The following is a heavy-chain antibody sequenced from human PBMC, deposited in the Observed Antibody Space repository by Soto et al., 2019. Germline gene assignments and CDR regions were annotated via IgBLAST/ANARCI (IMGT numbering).Heavy chain of an antibody. CDR3: ARTKWLAYAFDI. D-gene: IGHD6-19*01. CDR1: GYTFTSYA. V-gene: IGHV1-3*01. J-gene: IGHJ3*02. CDR2: INAGNGNT. Sequence: GASVKLSCKASGYTFTSYAMHWVRQAPGQRLEWMGWINAGNGNTKYSQKFQGRVTITRDTSASTAYMELSSLRSEDTAVYYCARTKWLAYAFDIWGQGTMVTVSS.